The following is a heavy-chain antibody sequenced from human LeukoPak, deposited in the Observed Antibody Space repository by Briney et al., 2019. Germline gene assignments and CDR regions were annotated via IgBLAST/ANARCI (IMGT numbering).Heavy chain of an antibody. J-gene: IGHJ4*02. CDR2: LTNSGGSGVVT. CDR1: GFTFSTYA. V-gene: IGHV3-23*01. CDR3: AKAMSTDHYDSRGFYRVDFDS. D-gene: IGHD3-22*01. Sequence: PGGSLRLSCAASGFTFSTYAMSWVRQAPGKGLEWVSALTNSGGSGVVTYYADSVKGRFIISRDNSKSTLYLQLSSLRAEDTAVYYCAKAMSTDHYDSRGFYRVDFDSWGQGTLVTVSS.